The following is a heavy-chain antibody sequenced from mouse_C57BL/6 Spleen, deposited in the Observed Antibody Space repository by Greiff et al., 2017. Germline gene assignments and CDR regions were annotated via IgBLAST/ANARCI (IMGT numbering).Heavy chain of an antibody. V-gene: IGHV1-82*01. Sequence: VHLVESGPELVKPGASVKISCKASGYAFSSSWMNWVKQRPGKGLEWIGRISPGDGDTNYNGKFKGKATLTADKSSSTAYMQLSSLTSEDSAVYFCARPSFMTTGMDYWGQGTSVTVSS. CDR1: GYAFSSSW. CDR3: ARPSFMTTGMDY. CDR2: ISPGDGDT. D-gene: IGHD1-1*01. J-gene: IGHJ4*01.